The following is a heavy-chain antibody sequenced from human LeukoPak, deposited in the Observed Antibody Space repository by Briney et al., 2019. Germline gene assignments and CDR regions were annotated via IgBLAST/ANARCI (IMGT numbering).Heavy chain of an antibody. Sequence: SETLSLTCAVYGGSFSGYYWSWIRQPPGKGLEWIGEINHSGSTNYNPPLKSRVTISVDQSKNQFSLKLSSVTAADTAVYYCARGGGLRYFDWLFRPFDYWGQGTLVTVSS. V-gene: IGHV4-34*01. J-gene: IGHJ4*02. CDR2: INHSGST. D-gene: IGHD3-9*01. CDR3: ARGGGLRYFDWLFRPFDY. CDR1: GGSFSGYY.